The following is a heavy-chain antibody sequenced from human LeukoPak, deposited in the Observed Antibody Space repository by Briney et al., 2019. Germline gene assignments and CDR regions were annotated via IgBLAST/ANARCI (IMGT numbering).Heavy chain of an antibody. D-gene: IGHD6-13*01. J-gene: IGHJ4*02. CDR3: AKSLAAAGTHYFDY. Sequence: SWVRQAPGKGLEWVSAISGSGGSTYYVDSVKGRFTISRDNSKNTLYLQMNSLRAEDTAVYYCAKSLAAAGTHYFDYWGQGTLVTVYS. V-gene: IGHV3-23*01. CDR2: ISGSGGST.